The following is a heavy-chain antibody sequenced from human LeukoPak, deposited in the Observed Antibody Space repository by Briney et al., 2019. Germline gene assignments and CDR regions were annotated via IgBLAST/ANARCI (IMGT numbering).Heavy chain of an antibody. V-gene: IGHV3-21*01. J-gene: IGHJ4*02. CDR1: GFTFSSYS. CDR2: ISSSSSYI. D-gene: IGHD6-19*01. CDR3: ARSTVAGPYFDY. Sequence: GGSLRLSCAASGFTFSSYSMNWVRQAPGKGLGWVSSISSSSSYIYYADSVKGRFTISRDNAKNSLYLQMNSLRAEDTAVYYCARSTVAGPYFDYWGQGTLVTVSS.